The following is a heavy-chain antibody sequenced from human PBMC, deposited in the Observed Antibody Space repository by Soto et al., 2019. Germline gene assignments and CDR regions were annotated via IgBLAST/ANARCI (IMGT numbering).Heavy chain of an antibody. CDR2: ISGSGGST. J-gene: IGHJ4*02. D-gene: IGHD6-6*01. Sequence: PXGSLRLSCSASGVTFSSYAMSWVRQAPGKGLEWVSAISGSGGSTYYADSVKGRFTISRDNSKNTLYLQMNSLRAEDTAVYYCAKVEERSSSSRNYFDYWGQGTLVTVS. V-gene: IGHV3-23*01. CDR1: GVTFSSYA. CDR3: AKVEERSSSSRNYFDY.